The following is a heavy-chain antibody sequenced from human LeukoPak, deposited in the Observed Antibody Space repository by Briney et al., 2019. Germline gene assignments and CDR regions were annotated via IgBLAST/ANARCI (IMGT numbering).Heavy chain of an antibody. CDR3: ARLGGSDYCVSTTCHFDY. CDR1: GYRFTSYW. V-gene: IGHV5-51*01. CDR2: IYTGDSNT. Sequence: GESLKISRQGSGYRFTSYWIGWVRQLPGKGLEWMGIIYTGDSNTKYSPSFQGQVTISVDKSISTAYLQWNSLKASDTAMYYCARLGGSDYCVSTTCHFDYWGQGTPVTVSS. D-gene: IGHD2-2*01. J-gene: IGHJ4*02.